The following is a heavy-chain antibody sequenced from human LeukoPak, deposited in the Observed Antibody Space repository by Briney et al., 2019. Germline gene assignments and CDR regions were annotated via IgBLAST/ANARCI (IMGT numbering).Heavy chain of an antibody. Sequence: PSETLSLTCTVSGGSISSYYWSWIRQPPGKGLEWIGYIYYSGCTNYNPSLKSRVTISVDTSKNQFSLKLSSVTAADTAVYYCARTTVVTLFDYWGQGTLVTVSS. CDR3: ARTTVVTLFDY. J-gene: IGHJ4*02. V-gene: IGHV4-59*01. CDR1: GGSISSYY. D-gene: IGHD4-23*01. CDR2: IYYSGCT.